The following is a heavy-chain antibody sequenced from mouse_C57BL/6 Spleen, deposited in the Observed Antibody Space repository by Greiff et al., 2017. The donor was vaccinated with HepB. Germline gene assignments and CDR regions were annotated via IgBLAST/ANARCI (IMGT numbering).Heavy chain of an antibody. V-gene: IGHV3-6*01. CDR3: ARDGAMDY. J-gene: IGHJ4*01. CDR2: ISYDGSN. Sequence: DVQLVESGPGLVKPSQSLSLTCSVTGYSITSGYYWNWIRQFPGNKLEWMGYISYDGSNNYNPSLKNRIAITRDTSKNQFFLKLNSVTTEDTATYYCARDGAMDYWGQGTSVTVSS. CDR1: GYSITSGYY.